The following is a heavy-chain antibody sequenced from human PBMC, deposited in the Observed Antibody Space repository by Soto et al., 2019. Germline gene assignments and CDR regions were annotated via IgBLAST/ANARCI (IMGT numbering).Heavy chain of an antibody. D-gene: IGHD6-6*01. Sequence: QPGGSLRLSCAASGFTFDDYAMHWVRQAPGKGLEWVSGISWNSGSIGYADSVKGRFTISRDNAKNSLYLQMNSLRAEDTALYYCAKDMAARGASFDYWGQGTLVTVSS. V-gene: IGHV3-9*01. CDR2: ISWNSGSI. CDR1: GFTFDDYA. J-gene: IGHJ4*02. CDR3: AKDMAARGASFDY.